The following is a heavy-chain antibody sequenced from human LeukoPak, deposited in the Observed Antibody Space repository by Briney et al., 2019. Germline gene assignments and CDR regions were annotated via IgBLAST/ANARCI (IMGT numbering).Heavy chain of an antibody. CDR3: ASDTTVTTFPDY. CDR1: GFTFSSYS. Sequence: GGSLRLSCAASGFTFSSYSMNWVRQAPGKGLEWVSYISSSSTIYYADSVKGRFTISRDNAKNSLYLQMNSLRAEDTAVYYCASDTTVTTFPDYWGQGTLVTVSS. CDR2: ISSSSTI. D-gene: IGHD4-17*01. J-gene: IGHJ4*02. V-gene: IGHV3-48*04.